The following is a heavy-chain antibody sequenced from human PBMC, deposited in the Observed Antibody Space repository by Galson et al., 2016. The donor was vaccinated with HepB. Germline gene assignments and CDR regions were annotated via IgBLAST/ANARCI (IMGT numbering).Heavy chain of an antibody. V-gene: IGHV3-48*01. Sequence: SLRLSCAASGFTFSSYSMNWVRQAPGKGLEWVSYISSSSSSIIFYADSVKGRFTISRDNAKNSLNLQMNSLRAEDTALYYCARSGVWGTHRSPDYWGQGTLVTVSS. CDR3: ARSGVWGTHRSPDY. D-gene: IGHD3-16*02. CDR2: ISSSSSSII. J-gene: IGHJ4*02. CDR1: GFTFSSYS.